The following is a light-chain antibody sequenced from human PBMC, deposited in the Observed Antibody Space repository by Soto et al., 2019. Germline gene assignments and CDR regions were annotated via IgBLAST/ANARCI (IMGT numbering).Light chain of an antibody. Sequence: EIVLTQSPATLSLSPGERATLSRRASQSVASYLAWYQQKPGQAPRLLIYDASNRATGIPARFSGSGSGTDFTLTISSLDPEDFAVYYCQQRRAWPLTFGQGTKLEIK. CDR3: QQRRAWPLT. CDR2: DAS. J-gene: IGKJ2*01. CDR1: QSVASY. V-gene: IGKV3-11*01.